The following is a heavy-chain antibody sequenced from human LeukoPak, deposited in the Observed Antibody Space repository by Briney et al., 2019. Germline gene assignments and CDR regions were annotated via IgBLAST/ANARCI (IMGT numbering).Heavy chain of an antibody. J-gene: IGHJ4*02. V-gene: IGHV3-23*01. Sequence: GGSLRLSCAASRFTFSSYAMSWVRQAPGKGLEWLSAISGSGGSTYYADSVKGRFTISGDNSKNTLYLQMNSLRAEDTAVYYCAQADTITMIVVVVGALYWGQGTLVTASS. CDR2: ISGSGGST. D-gene: IGHD3-22*01. CDR3: AQADTITMIVVVVGALY. CDR1: RFTFSSYA.